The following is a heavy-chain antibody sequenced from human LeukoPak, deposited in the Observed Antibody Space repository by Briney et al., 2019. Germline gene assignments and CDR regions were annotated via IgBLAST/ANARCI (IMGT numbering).Heavy chain of an antibody. CDR1: GGSISSGSYY. Sequence: SETLSLTCTVSGGSISSGSYYWSWIRQPAGKGLEWIGRIYTSGSTNYNPSLKSRVTISVDTSKNQFSLKLSSVTAADTAVYYCARDSPSCSGGSCYLYYYYMDVWGKGTTVTISS. V-gene: IGHV4-61*02. J-gene: IGHJ6*03. D-gene: IGHD2-15*01. CDR3: ARDSPSCSGGSCYLYYYYMDV. CDR2: IYTSGST.